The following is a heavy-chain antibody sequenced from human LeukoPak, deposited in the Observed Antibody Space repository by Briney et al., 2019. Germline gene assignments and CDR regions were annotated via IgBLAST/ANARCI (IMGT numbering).Heavy chain of an antibody. V-gene: IGHV4-31*03. D-gene: IGHD4-17*01. J-gene: IGHJ4*02. Sequence: SQTLSLTCTVSGGSISSGGYYWSWIRQHPGKGLEWIGYIYYSGSTYYNPSLKSRVTISVDTSKNQFSLKLSSVTAADTAVYYCARGPHDFGDYGVDYWGQGTLVTVSS. CDR1: GGSISSGGYY. CDR3: ARGPHDFGDYGVDY. CDR2: IYYSGST.